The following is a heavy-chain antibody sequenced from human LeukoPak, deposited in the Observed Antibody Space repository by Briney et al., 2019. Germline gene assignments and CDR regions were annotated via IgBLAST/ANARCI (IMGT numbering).Heavy chain of an antibody. D-gene: IGHD4-11*01. CDR1: SGSFSGYY. J-gene: IGHJ4*02. Sequence: SETLCLTCAVYSGSFSGYYWTWIRQSPGKGLEWIGEINDSGSTKYIPSLESRVTISVDTSKNQFSLKVNSVTAADTAVYYCARGEVNSNYFDSWGQGTLVTVSS. CDR3: ARGEVNSNYFDS. CDR2: INDSGST. V-gene: IGHV4-34*01.